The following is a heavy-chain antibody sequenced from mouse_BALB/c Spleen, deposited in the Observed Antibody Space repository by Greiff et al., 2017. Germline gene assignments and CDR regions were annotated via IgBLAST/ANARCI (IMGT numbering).Heavy chain of an antibody. CDR1: GYSITSGYY. J-gene: IGHJ4*01. CDR3: EREREYAMDY. CDR2: ISYDGSN. V-gene: IGHV3-6*02. Sequence: DVQLVESGPGLVKPSQSLSLTCSVTGYSITSGYYWNWIRQFPGNKLEWMGYISYDGSNNYNPSLKNRISITRDTSKNQFFLKLNSVTTEDTATYYCEREREYAMDYWGQGTSVTVSS.